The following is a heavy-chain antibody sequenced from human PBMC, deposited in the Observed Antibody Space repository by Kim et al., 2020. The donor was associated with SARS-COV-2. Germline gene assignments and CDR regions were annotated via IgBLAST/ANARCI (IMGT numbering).Heavy chain of an antibody. V-gene: IGHV3-73*01. D-gene: IGHD3-3*01. CDR2: IRRKIDNYAT. CDR1: GFTFSDSP. J-gene: IGHJ5*02. Sequence: GGSLRLSCAAAGFTFSDSPMHWVRQASGKGLEWVARIRRKIDNYATAYAASVRGRFTISRDDSENTAYLQMNSLRVEDTAVYYCTRNYDFKFDPWGQGTLVTVSS. CDR3: TRNYDFKFDP.